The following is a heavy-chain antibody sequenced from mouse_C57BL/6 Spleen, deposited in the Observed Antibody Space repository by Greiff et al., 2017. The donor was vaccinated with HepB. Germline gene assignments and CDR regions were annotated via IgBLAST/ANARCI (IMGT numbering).Heavy chain of an antibody. CDR3: ARRLFYYGSKDWYFDV. V-gene: IGHV14-3*01. Sequence: VQLKESVAELVRPGASVKLSCTASGFNIKNTYMHWVKQRPEQGLEWIGRIDPANGNTKYAPKFQGKATITADTSSNTAYLQLSSLTSEDTAIYYCARRLFYYGSKDWYFDVWGTGTTVTVSS. CDR2: IDPANGNT. D-gene: IGHD1-1*01. J-gene: IGHJ1*03. CDR1: GFNIKNTY.